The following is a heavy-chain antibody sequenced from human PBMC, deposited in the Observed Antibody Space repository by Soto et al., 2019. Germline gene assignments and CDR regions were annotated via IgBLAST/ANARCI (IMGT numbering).Heavy chain of an antibody. V-gene: IGHV3-23*01. CDR1: GSTFSSYA. J-gene: IGHJ3*02. CDR2: ISGSGGST. D-gene: IGHD6-6*01. Sequence: PXGSLILSCAAAGSTFSSYAMSWVRQAPGKGLEWVSAISGSGGSTYYADSVKGRFTISRDNSKNTLYLQMNSLRAEDTAVYYCAKAEQLADAFDIWGQGTMVTVSS. CDR3: AKAEQLADAFDI.